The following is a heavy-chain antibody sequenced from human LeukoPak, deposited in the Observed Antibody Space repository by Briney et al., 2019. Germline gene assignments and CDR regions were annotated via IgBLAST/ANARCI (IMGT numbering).Heavy chain of an antibody. D-gene: IGHD6-6*01. CDR1: GYTFIGCY. V-gene: IGHV1-2*02. CDR3: ARQYSISSGEVFFDY. CDR2: INPHSGGA. Sequence: ASVKVSCKASGYTFIGCYMHWVRQAPGQGLEWMGWINPHSGGATYAQKFQGRVTMTRDTSISTAYMELSRLRSDDTAVCYCARQYSISSGEVFFDYWGQGTLVTVSS. J-gene: IGHJ4*02.